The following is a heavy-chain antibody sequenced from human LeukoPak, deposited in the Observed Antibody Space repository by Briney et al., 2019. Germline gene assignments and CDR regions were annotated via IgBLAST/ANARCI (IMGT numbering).Heavy chain of an antibody. J-gene: IGHJ4*02. CDR2: NNHSGST. CDR1: GGSFSGYY. Sequence: SETLSLTCAVYGGSFSGYYWSWLRQPPGKGLEWIGENNHSGSTNYNPSLKSRVTISVDTSKNQFSLKLSSVTAADTAVYYCARGSYYYDSSAYSRNPINDYWGQGTLVTVSS. V-gene: IGHV4-34*01. D-gene: IGHD3-22*01. CDR3: ARGSYYYDSSAYSRNPINDY.